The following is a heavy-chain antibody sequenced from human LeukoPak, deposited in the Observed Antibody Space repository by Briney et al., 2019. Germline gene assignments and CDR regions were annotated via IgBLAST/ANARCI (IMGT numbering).Heavy chain of an antibody. CDR3: ARDTRYFDS. CDR2: ISNDGSNK. CDR1: GFIFSTYA. Sequence: GGSLRLSCVASGFIFSTYAMHWVRQAPGKGLEWVAVISNDGSNKYYGDSVKGRFTISRDNAKNSLYLQMNSLRAEDTAVYYCARDTRYFDSWGQGNMVTVSS. V-gene: IGHV3-30*04. J-gene: IGHJ4*02.